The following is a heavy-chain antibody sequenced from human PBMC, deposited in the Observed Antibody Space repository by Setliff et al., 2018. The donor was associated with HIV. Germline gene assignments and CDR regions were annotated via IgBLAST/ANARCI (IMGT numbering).Heavy chain of an antibody. CDR3: ARNGRQLVRGEFDY. Sequence: GGSLRLSCAASGFTFSYYSMNWVRQAPGKGLEWVSSISSRSSYIYYSDSLKGRVTISRDDAKNSLYLRMNSLRAEDTAVYYCARNGRQLVRGEFDYWGQGTLVTVSS. V-gene: IGHV3-21*01. CDR2: ISSRSSYI. J-gene: IGHJ4*02. CDR1: GFTFSYYS. D-gene: IGHD6-6*01.